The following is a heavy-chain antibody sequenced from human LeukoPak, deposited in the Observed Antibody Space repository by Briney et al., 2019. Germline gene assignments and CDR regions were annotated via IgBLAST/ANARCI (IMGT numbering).Heavy chain of an antibody. CDR1: GFTFNNYA. J-gene: IGHJ4*02. D-gene: IGHD4-17*01. CDR3: SKGSEAYRDYGYFDY. Sequence: PGGSLRLSCAASGFTFNNYAMSWVRQAPGKGLEWVSVISNSGGRTYYADSVKGRVTISRDNSKNTLYLQMNSLRAEDTAVYYCSKGSEAYRDYGYFDYWGQGTLVTVSS. CDR2: ISNSGGRT. V-gene: IGHV3-23*01.